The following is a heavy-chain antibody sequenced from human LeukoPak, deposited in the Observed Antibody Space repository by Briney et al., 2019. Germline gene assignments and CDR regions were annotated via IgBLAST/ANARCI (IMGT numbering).Heavy chain of an antibody. CDR2: IYPGDSDT. Sequence: GESLKISCKGSGYSFSNYWIAWVRPMPGKGLEWMGIIYPGDSDTTYSPSFQGQVTISADKSISTAYLQWSSLKASDTAMYYCARRRWADAFDIWGQGTMVTVSS. D-gene: IGHD4-23*01. CDR1: GYSFSNYW. V-gene: IGHV5-51*01. CDR3: ARRRWADAFDI. J-gene: IGHJ3*02.